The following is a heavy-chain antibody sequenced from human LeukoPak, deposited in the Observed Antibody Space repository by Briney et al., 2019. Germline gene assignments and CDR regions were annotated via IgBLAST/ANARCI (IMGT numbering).Heavy chain of an antibody. CDR3: ARDLRGYSSNWFDP. J-gene: IGHJ5*02. Sequence: GGSLRLSCAASGFTFSSYSMNWVRQAPGKGLEWGSYISSSSSTIYYADSVKGRFTISRDNAKNSLYLQMNSLRDEDTAVYYCARDLRGYSSNWFDPWGQGTLVTVSS. D-gene: IGHD5-18*01. CDR2: ISSSSSTI. V-gene: IGHV3-48*02. CDR1: GFTFSSYS.